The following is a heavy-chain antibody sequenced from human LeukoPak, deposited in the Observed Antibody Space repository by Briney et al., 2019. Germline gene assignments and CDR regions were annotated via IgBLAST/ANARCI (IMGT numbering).Heavy chain of an antibody. CDR1: GYSFTSYW. D-gene: IGHD2-2*01. J-gene: IGHJ6*02. CDR3: ARLGDCSSTSCSSPSYYYYYGMDV. Sequence: GESLKISCKGSGYSFTSYWIGWVRQMPGKGLEWMGIIYPGDSDTRYSPSFQGQVTISADKSISTAYLQWSSLKASDTAMYYCARLGDCSSTSCSSPSYYYYYGMDVWGQGTTVTVSS. CDR2: IYPGDSDT. V-gene: IGHV5-51*01.